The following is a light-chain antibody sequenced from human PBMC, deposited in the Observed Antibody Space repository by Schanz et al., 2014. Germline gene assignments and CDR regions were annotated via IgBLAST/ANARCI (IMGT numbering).Light chain of an antibody. CDR3: QQYNNWPPWT. CDR2: GAS. V-gene: IGKV3-15*01. J-gene: IGKJ1*01. Sequence: EIVMTQSPATLSVSPGERATLSCRASQNVNTNLAWYQQKPGQAPRVLIYGASTRATGTPARFSGSGSGTEFTLTISSLQSEDFAVYYCQQYNNWPPWTFGQGTKVEIK. CDR1: QNVNTN.